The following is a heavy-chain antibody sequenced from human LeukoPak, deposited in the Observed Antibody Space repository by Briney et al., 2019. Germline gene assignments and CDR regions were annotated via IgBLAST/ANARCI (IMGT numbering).Heavy chain of an antibody. V-gene: IGHV1-2*04. Sequence: ASVKVSCKASGYTFTGYYMHWVRQAPGQGPEWMGWINPNSGGTNYAQKFQGWVTMTRDTSISTAYMELSRLRSDDTAVYYCAREQMTTVTTLDYWGQGTLVTVSS. CDR2: INPNSGGT. D-gene: IGHD4-17*01. CDR3: AREQMTTVTTLDY. J-gene: IGHJ4*02. CDR1: GYTFTGYY.